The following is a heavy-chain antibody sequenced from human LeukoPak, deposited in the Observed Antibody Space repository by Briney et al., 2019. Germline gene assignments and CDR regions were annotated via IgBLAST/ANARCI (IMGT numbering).Heavy chain of an antibody. CDR3: AKVGCSSTSCPNRLDS. V-gene: IGHV3-30*18. D-gene: IGHD2-2*01. CDR1: GFTFSNYG. Sequence: GGSLRLSCAASGFTFSNYGMHWVRQAPGKGLEWVAVISFDENKKFYADSVKGRFTISRDNSKNTLYLQMNSLRADDTAVYYCAKVGCSSTSCPNRLDSWGQGTLVTVSS. CDR2: ISFDENKK. J-gene: IGHJ4*02.